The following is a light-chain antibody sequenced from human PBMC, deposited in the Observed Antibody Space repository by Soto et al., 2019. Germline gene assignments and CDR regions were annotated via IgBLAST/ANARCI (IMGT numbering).Light chain of an antibody. CDR3: SSYTSTSSLVL. Sequence: QSALTQPASVSGSPGQSITISCTGTSRDIGGYDFVSWYQQHPGKAPKLMIYDVSNRPSGVSNRFSGSKSGSTASLTISGLQAEDEADYYCSSYTSTSSLVLFGGGTKLTVL. CDR2: DVS. CDR1: SRDIGGYDF. J-gene: IGLJ2*01. V-gene: IGLV2-14*01.